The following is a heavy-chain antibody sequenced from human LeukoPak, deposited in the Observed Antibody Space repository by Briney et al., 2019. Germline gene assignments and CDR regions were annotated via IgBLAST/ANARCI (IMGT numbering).Heavy chain of an antibody. CDR1: GFTFSNYY. CDR3: ARDLREADIFEY. CDR2: ITGDESST. V-gene: IGHV3-74*01. Sequence: PGGSLRLSCAASGFTFSNYYMHWVRQAPGKRLVWVSRITGDESSTTYADSVKGRFTISRDNAKNTLYLQMNSLRAEDTAVYYCARDLREADIFEYWGQGIVVTVSS. J-gene: IGHJ4*02. D-gene: IGHD1-26*01.